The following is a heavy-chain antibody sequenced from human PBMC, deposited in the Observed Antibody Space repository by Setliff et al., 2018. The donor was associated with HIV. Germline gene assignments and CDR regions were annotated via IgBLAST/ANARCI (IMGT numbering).Heavy chain of an antibody. D-gene: IGHD3-16*01. Sequence: GGSLRLSCSASGFTFNSFAMHWVRQAPGKGLEYVSGISSNGGSTYYVDSVKGRFTISRDNSKNTLYLQMSSLRTEDTAVYYCVRDRTLGYWGQGVQVTVSS. CDR3: VRDRTLGY. V-gene: IGHV3-64D*09. CDR1: GFTFNSFA. J-gene: IGHJ4*02. CDR2: ISSNGGST.